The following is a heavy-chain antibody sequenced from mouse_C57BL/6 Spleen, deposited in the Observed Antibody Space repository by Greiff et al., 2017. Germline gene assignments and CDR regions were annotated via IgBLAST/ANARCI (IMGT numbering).Heavy chain of an antibody. CDR2: ISSGSSTT. J-gene: IGHJ4*01. D-gene: IGHD2-5*01. V-gene: IGHV5-17*01. CDR1: GFTFSDYG. Sequence: EVQLVESGGGLVKPGGSLKLSCAASGFTFSDYGMHWVRQAPEKGLEWVAYISSGSSTTYYADTVKGRFTIARDNAKNTLFLQMTSLTSEDTAMYYCASLSNHYYAIDYWGQGTSVTVSA. CDR3: ASLSNHYYAIDY.